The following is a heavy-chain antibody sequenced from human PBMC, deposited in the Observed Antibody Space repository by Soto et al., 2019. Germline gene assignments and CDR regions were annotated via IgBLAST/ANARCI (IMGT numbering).Heavy chain of an antibody. Sequence: PSETLSLTCACSGGSISSGGYSWSWIRQPPGKGLEWIGYIYHSGSTYHNPSLKSRVTISVDRSKNQFSLKLSSVTAADTAVYYCARGMTTVTTLDYWGQGTLVTVSS. CDR2: IYHSGST. J-gene: IGHJ4*02. CDR1: GGSISSGGYS. D-gene: IGHD4-4*01. CDR3: ARGMTTVTTLDY. V-gene: IGHV4-30-2*01.